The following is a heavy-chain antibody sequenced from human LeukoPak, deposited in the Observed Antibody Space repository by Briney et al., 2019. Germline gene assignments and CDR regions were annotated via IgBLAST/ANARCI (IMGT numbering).Heavy chain of an antibody. Sequence: PSQTLSLTCSVSGGSITSGGYYWSWVRQHPGKGLEWIGYIYHSGTTLYNPSLKSRVTMSVGTSKNQFSLRLNSVTAADTAVYYCARGKFGELYYFEYWGQGTLVTVSS. CDR3: ARGKFGELYYFEY. CDR1: GGSITSGGYY. J-gene: IGHJ4*02. CDR2: IYHSGTT. D-gene: IGHD3-10*01. V-gene: IGHV4-31*03.